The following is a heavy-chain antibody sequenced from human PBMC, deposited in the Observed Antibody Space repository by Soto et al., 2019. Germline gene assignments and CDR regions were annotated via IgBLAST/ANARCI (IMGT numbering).Heavy chain of an antibody. CDR3: ARLYETSNYYFLAWFDP. CDR2: IDPDDSYS. V-gene: IGHV5-10-1*01. D-gene: IGHD3-22*01. J-gene: IGHJ5*02. Sequence: GESLKISCKTSGYNFTANWIAWVRQVPGKGLEYMGRIDPDDSYSNYSPSFEGHVTLSVDKSVNTAFLQRSSLKASDTAMYYCARLYETSNYYFLAWFDPWGQGTLVTVSS. CDR1: GYNFTANW.